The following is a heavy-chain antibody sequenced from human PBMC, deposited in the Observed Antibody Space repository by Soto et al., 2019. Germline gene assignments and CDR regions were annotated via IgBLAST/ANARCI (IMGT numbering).Heavy chain of an antibody. CDR2: ISYDGSHK. Sequence: QVQLVESGGGVVQPGRSLRLACTASGFTFSSYGIHWVRQAPGKGLEWVAVISYDGSHKYYGDSVKGRFTISRDNSKNTVYLQINSLIAEDTAAYYCARDGTLRYFVDYYFYFMDVWGKGTTVTVSS. D-gene: IGHD3-9*01. CDR3: ARDGTLRYFVDYYFYFMDV. CDR1: GFTFSSYG. V-gene: IGHV3-30*03. J-gene: IGHJ6*03.